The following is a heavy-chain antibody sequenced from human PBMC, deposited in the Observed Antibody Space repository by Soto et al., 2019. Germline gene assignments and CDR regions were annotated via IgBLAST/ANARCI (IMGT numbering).Heavy chain of an antibody. Sequence: PGWSLRLSCVVSVISVISNYMSWVRQAPGKGLEWVSLLYSGGTTYYADSVKGRFTISRDNSKNTLFLQMNSLKTEDTAVYYCARGQQVTMNRGVQGFDYWGQGTLVTVSS. D-gene: IGHD3-10*01. CDR3: ARGQQVTMNRGVQGFDY. J-gene: IGHJ4*02. V-gene: IGHV3-53*01. CDR2: LYSGGTT. CDR1: VISVISNY.